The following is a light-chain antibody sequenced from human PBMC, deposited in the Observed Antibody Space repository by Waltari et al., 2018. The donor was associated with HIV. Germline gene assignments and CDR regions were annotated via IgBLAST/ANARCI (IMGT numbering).Light chain of an antibody. V-gene: IGLV3-21*02. CDR3: QVWDVNSGHVV. CDR1: GLAAKS. CDR2: DR. J-gene: IGLJ2*01. Sequence: YVLTQTPSVSVAPGQTARISCEGSGLAAKSVHWYQQKQGQTPVLSSKDRGRASHVPGRMSGSKSGNTAPLTIDRVEAADESDFHCQVWDVNSGHVVFGGGTKLTV.